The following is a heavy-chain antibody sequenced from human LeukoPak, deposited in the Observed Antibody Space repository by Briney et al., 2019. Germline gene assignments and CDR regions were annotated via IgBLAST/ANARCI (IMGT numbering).Heavy chain of an antibody. D-gene: IGHD2-2*01. J-gene: IGHJ6*03. CDR2: TRSDGSNY. CDR3: SKGLGSRDIVVVPDAMNYYYVDV. Sequence: PGGSLRLSCAASGFSFSTYGIHWVRQAPGKGLEWVAFTRSDGSNYFHAHSVQGRFTISRDNSQNTLYLQMNSLRAEDTAVYYCSKGLGSRDIVVVPDAMNYYYVDVWGKGTTVIVSS. CDR1: GFSFSTYG. V-gene: IGHV3-30*02.